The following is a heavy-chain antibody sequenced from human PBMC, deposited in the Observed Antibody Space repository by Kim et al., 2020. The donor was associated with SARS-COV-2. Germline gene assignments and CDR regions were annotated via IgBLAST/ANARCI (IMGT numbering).Heavy chain of an antibody. D-gene: IGHD3-22*01. Sequence: GGSLRLSCAASGFTFRSYTMAWVRLAPGKGLEWVSCISSNGAYIYYADSLQGRSTISRDNAQNSLYLQVDSLRAEDTAVYFCARDGWSYFDSSGSFHTGFDNWGQVSLVTVSS. CDR2: ISSNGAYI. J-gene: IGHJ4*02. CDR3: ARDGWSYFDSSGSFHTGFDN. CDR1: GFTFRSYT. V-gene: IGHV3-21*01.